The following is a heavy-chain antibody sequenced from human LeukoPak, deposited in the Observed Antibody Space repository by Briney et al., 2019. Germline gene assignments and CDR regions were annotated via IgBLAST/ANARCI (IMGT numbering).Heavy chain of an antibody. V-gene: IGHV3-48*03. J-gene: IGHJ4*02. Sequence: GGSLRLSCAASGFTFNSYEMNWVRQAPGKGLEWVPYISSSASIIYYADSVKGRFTISRDNAKNSLYPQMNSLRDEDTAVYFCARGIAVAGQIDYWGQGILVTVSS. CDR3: ARGIAVAGQIDY. D-gene: IGHD6-19*01. CDR2: ISSSASII. CDR1: GFTFNSYE.